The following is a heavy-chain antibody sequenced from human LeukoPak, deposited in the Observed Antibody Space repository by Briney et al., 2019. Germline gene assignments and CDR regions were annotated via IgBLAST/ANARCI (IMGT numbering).Heavy chain of an antibody. CDR1: GGSISSSNW. CDR3: ARRPLRGYCSSTSCYKASHYYYYYGMDV. D-gene: IGHD2-2*02. CDR2: INHSGST. Sequence: SGTLSLTCAVSGGSISSSNWWSWIRQPPGKGLEWIGEINHSGSTNYNPSLKSRVTISVDTSKNQFSLKLSSVTAADTAVYYCARRPLRGYCSSTSCYKASHYYYYYGMDVWGQGTTVTVSS. J-gene: IGHJ6*02. V-gene: IGHV4-4*02.